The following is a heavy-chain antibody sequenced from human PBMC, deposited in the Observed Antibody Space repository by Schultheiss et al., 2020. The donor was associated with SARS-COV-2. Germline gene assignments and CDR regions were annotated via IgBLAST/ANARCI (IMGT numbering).Heavy chain of an antibody. V-gene: IGHV5-51*01. CDR3: ASQIVATLPETDAFDI. D-gene: IGHD5-12*01. CDR2: IYPGDSDT. Sequence: GESLKISCKGSGYSFTSYWIGWVRQMPVKGLEWMGIIYPGDSDTRYSPSFQGQVTISADKSISTAYLQWSSLKASDTAMYYCASQIVATLPETDAFDIWGQGTMVTVSS. CDR1: GYSFTSYW. J-gene: IGHJ3*02.